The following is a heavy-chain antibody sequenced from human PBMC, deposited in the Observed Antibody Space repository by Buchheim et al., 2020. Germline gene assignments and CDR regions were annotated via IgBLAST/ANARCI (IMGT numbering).Heavy chain of an antibody. Sequence: EVQLVESGGGLVQPGGSLRLSCAASGFTFSSYWMSWVRQAPGKGLEWVANIKQDGSEKYYVDSVKGRFTISRDNAKNSLYLQMNSLRAEDTAVYYCASAIVVVPAAISWYSDLWGRGTL. V-gene: IGHV3-7*01. CDR3: ASAIVVVPAAISWYSDL. CDR2: IKQDGSEK. CDR1: GFTFSSYW. D-gene: IGHD2-2*01. J-gene: IGHJ2*01.